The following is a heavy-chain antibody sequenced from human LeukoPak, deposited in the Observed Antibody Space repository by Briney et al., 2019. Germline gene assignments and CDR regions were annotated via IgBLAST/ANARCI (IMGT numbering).Heavy chain of an antibody. CDR2: IYPGESET. V-gene: IGHV5-51*01. CDR3: AKLGAYSSSWYGFFDY. D-gene: IGHD6-13*01. J-gene: IGHJ4*02. Sequence: GESLKISCKGSGYSFSNYWIGWVRQMPGKGLEWMGIIYPGESETRYSPSVQGQVTISADKSITTAYLQWSSLKASDTAMYYCAKLGAYSSSWYGFFDYWGQGTLVTVSS. CDR1: GYSFSNYW.